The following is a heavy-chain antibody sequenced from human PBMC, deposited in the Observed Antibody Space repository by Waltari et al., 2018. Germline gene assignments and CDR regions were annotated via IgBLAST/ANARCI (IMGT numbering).Heavy chain of an antibody. CDR1: W. CDR2: VHRGAKT. D-gene: IGHD1-26*01. CDR3: ARYRGRGLYFDS. J-gene: IGHJ4*02. V-gene: IGHV4-4*02. Sequence: WWSVVRWGPGKGRGWAGQVHRGAKTHYRPSLESRVTVSIATSNKQCSLILTSATAADTAVYYCARYRGRGLYFDSWGQGTLVTGSP.